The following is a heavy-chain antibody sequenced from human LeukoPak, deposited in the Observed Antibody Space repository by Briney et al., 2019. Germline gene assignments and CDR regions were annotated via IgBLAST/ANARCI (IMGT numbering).Heavy chain of an antibody. CDR1: GFTFSYHW. CDR3: AKDSYSKGDF. D-gene: IGHD6-13*01. Sequence: GGSLTLSCAASGFTFSYHWMTWVRQAPGKGLEWVANIKNDGAVKNYVDSVKGRFTISRDNAKNSLYLQMSSLRAEDTAVYYCAKDSYSKGDFWGQGVLVTVSS. CDR2: IKNDGAVK. V-gene: IGHV3-7*01. J-gene: IGHJ4*02.